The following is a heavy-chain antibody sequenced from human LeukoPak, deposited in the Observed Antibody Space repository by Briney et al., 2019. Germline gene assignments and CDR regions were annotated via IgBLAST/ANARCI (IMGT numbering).Heavy chain of an antibody. CDR3: ARGIAANMDY. CDR2: IYFNGGT. CDR1: GVSISTSSYY. J-gene: IGHJ4*02. V-gene: IGHV4-39*01. Sequence: SETLSLTCTVSGVSISTSSYYWGWIRQPPGKGLEWIAKIYFNGGTAYNPSLKSRVAIFVETSKNQFSLKVNSVTAADTAVYYYARGIAANMDYWGQGTLVTVSS. D-gene: IGHD6-25*01.